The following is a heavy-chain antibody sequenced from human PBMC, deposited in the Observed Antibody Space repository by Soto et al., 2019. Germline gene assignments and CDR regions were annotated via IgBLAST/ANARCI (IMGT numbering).Heavy chain of an antibody. J-gene: IGHJ5*02. V-gene: IGHV4-39*01. Sequence: SETLSLTCTVSGGSISSSSYYWGWIRQPPGKGLEWIGSIYYSGSTYYNPSLKSRVTISVDTSKNQFSLKLSSVTAADTAVYYCVGGYSSSWYDPNWFDPWGQGTLVTVSS. CDR1: GGSISSSSYY. D-gene: IGHD6-13*01. CDR3: VGGYSSSWYDPNWFDP. CDR2: IYYSGST.